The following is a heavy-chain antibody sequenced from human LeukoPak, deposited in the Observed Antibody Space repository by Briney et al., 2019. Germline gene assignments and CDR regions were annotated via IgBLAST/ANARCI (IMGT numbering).Heavy chain of an antibody. CDR3: ARTVLYNANYIKSSDI. V-gene: IGHV3-72*01. Sequence: GGSLRLSCAASGFAFSDHYMDWVRQAPGKGLEWVGRIRNKANSYTTEYAASLKGRFTISRDDSTNSLYLHMNSLQADDTALYYCARTVLYNANYIKSSDIWGRGTMVTVSS. CDR1: GFAFSDHY. J-gene: IGHJ3*02. D-gene: IGHD1-7*01. CDR2: IRNKANSYTT.